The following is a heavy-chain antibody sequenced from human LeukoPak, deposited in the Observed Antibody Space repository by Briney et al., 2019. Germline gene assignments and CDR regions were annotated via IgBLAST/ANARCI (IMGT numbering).Heavy chain of an antibody. CDR2: IYYSGTT. Sequence: SETLSLTCTVSGGSISHYYWSWIRQPPGKGLEWIGYIYYSGTTNYNPSLKSRVTISVDTSKNQFSLKLNPVTAADTAVYYCAREDPQTKVPEGMDVWGQGTTVTVSS. J-gene: IGHJ6*02. V-gene: IGHV4-59*01. CDR1: GGSISHYY. D-gene: IGHD4/OR15-4a*01. CDR3: AREDPQTKVPEGMDV.